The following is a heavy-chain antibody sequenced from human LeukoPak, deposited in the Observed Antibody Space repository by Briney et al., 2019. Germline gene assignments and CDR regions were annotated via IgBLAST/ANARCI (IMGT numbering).Heavy chain of an antibody. CDR1: GFTFSSYA. J-gene: IGHJ3*02. V-gene: IGHV3-30*04. CDR2: ISYDGSNK. Sequence: GRSLRLPCAASGFTFSSYAMHWVRQAPGKGLEWVAVISYDGSNKYYADSVKGRFTISRDNSKNTLYLQMNSLRAEDTAVYYCARVVGYSYGIDAFDIWGQGTMVTVSS. CDR3: ARVVGYSYGIDAFDI. D-gene: IGHD5-18*01.